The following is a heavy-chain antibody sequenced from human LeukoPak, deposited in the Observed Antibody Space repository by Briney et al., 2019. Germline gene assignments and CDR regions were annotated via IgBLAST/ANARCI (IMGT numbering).Heavy chain of an antibody. CDR1: GVSISSYY. CDR2: VYYSGST. Sequence: SETLSLTCTVSGVSISSYYWSWIRQPPGKGREWIGYVYYSGSTNYNPSLKSRVTISVDTSKNPFSLKLSSLTPADTALYYCASSEFGHGSGSYYPAFDIWGQGTMVTVSS. V-gene: IGHV4-59*12. J-gene: IGHJ3*02. D-gene: IGHD3-10*01. CDR3: ASSEFGHGSGSYYPAFDI.